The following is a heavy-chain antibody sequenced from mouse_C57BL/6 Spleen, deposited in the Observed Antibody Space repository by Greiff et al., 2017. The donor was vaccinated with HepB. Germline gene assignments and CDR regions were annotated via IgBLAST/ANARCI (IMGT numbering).Heavy chain of an antibody. Sequence: VQLQQSGPELVKPGASVKISCKASGYAFSSSWMNWVKQRPGKGLEWIGRIYPGDGDTNYNGKFKGKATLTADKSASTAYMQLSSLTSEDSAVYFCARELGRGYAMDYWGQGTSVTGSS. CDR1: GYAFSSSW. J-gene: IGHJ4*01. D-gene: IGHD4-1*01. CDR3: ARELGRGYAMDY. V-gene: IGHV1-82*01. CDR2: IYPGDGDT.